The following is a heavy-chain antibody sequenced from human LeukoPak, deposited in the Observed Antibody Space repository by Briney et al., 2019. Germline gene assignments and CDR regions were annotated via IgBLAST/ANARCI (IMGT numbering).Heavy chain of an antibody. D-gene: IGHD1-26*01. V-gene: IGHV3-30*02. J-gene: IGHJ4*02. Sequence: GGSLRLSCAASGFSFSYSGMHWVRQAPGKGLEWVAAVWFGESSQSYPDSVKGRFTISRDNSKNTVWLEMNSLKVEDTAVYYCAKGGRDTSKYYFDYWGRGTQVTVSS. CDR3: AKGGRDTSKYYFDY. CDR2: VWFGESSQ. CDR1: GFSFSYSG.